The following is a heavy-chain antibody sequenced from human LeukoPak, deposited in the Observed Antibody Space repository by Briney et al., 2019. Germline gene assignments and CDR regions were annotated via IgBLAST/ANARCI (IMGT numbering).Heavy chain of an antibody. D-gene: IGHD3-10*01. Sequence: SETLSLTCTVSGGSISSSSYYWGWIRQPPGKGLGWIGSMYHSGSTYYNPSLKSRVTISVDTSKNHFSLKLSSVTAADTAVYYCARRYYYVSGSYYNHFDPWGQGTLVTVSS. CDR3: ARRYYYVSGSYYNHFDP. CDR1: GGSISSSSYY. J-gene: IGHJ5*02. CDR2: MYHSGST. V-gene: IGHV4-39*02.